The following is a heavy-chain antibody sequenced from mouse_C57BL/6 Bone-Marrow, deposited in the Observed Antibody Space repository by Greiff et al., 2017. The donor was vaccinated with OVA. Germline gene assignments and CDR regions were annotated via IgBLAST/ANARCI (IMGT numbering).Heavy chain of an antibody. Sequence: VQLQQPGAELARPGASVKLSCKASGYTFTSYGISWVKQRTGQGLEWIGEIYPSGGYTNYNEKFKGKATLTADKSSSTAYMELRSLTSEDSAVYYCATNSACYYYALGYWGQGTTVTVS. CDR3: ATNSACYYYALGY. CDR2: IYPSGGYT. V-gene: IGHV1-81*01. J-gene: IGHJ4*01. CDR1: GYTFTSYG. D-gene: IGHD6-1*01.